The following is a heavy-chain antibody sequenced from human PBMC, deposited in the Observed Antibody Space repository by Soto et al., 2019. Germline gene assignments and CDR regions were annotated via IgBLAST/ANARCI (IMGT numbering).Heavy chain of an antibody. CDR2: ISGSADST. J-gene: IGHJ4*02. CDR1: GFTFSSYA. V-gene: IGHV3-23*01. Sequence: EVQMWESGGGLVQPGGSLRLSCAASGFTFSSYAMNWVRQAPGKGLEWVSVISGSADSTYYADSVKRRFTIARDNARSTQYLQMNSLRADDTAVYYGARHKFYGDPYYFDYWGQRTLVTVSS. D-gene: IGHD4-17*01. CDR3: ARHKFYGDPYYFDY.